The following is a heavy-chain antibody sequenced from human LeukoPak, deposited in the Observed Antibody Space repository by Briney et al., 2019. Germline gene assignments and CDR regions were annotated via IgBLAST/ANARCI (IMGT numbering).Heavy chain of an antibody. Sequence: GGSLRLSSAASGFTFSSYSMNWVRQAPGKGLEWVSSISSSSSYIYYADSVKGRFTISRDNAKNSLYLQMNSLRAEDTAVYYCARDEEDMTTVTTFGYYYMDVWGKGTTVTVSS. CDR1: GFTFSSYS. CDR3: ARDEEDMTTVTTFGYYYMDV. CDR2: ISSSSSYI. J-gene: IGHJ6*03. D-gene: IGHD4-17*01. V-gene: IGHV3-21*01.